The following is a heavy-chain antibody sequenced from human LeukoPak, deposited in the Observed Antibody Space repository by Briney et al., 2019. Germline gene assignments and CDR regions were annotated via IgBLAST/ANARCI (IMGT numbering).Heavy chain of an antibody. CDR2: IYHSGST. CDR3: ARETSQKGAHYMDV. D-gene: IGHD3-16*01. J-gene: IGHJ6*03. V-gene: IGHV4-38-2*02. CDR1: GYSISSGYY. Sequence: PSETLSLTCTVSGYSISSGYYWGWIRQPPGKGLEWIGTIYHSGSTYYNPSLKSRVTISVDTSKNQFSLKLSSVTAADTAVYYCARETSQKGAHYMDVWGKGTTVTISS.